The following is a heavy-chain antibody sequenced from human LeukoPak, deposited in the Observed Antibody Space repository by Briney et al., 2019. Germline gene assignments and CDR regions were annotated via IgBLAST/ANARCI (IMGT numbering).Heavy chain of an antibody. CDR2: IYYSGST. CDR3: ARRGDYGDYRGYFDY. Sequence: SETLSLTCTVSGGSISSYYWSWIRQPPGKGLEWIAYIYYSGSTNYNPSLKSRVTISVDTSKNQFSLKLSSVTAADTAVYYCARRGDYGDYRGYFDYWGQGTLVTVSS. D-gene: IGHD4-17*01. J-gene: IGHJ4*02. V-gene: IGHV4-59*08. CDR1: GGSISSYY.